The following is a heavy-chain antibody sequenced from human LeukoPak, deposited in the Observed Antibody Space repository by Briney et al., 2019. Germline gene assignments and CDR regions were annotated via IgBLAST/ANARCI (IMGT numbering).Heavy chain of an antibody. CDR1: GGSISSYF. J-gene: IGHJ3*02. V-gene: IGHV4-4*07. D-gene: IGHD2-21*01. CDR3: ARDFSLGGSDYSVAFDI. CDR2: LNSSGST. Sequence: SETLSLTCTVSGGSISSYFWSWIRQPAGKGLEWIGRLNSSGSTYYNPSLMSRVTMSVDTSKNQFSLKLRSVTAADTAVYYCARDFSLGGSDYSVAFDIWGQGTMVTVSS.